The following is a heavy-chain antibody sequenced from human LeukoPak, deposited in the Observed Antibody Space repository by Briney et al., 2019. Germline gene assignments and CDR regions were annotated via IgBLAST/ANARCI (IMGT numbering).Heavy chain of an antibody. Sequence: ASVKVSCKASGYTFTNYGIIWVRQAPGQGLEWMGWISTDSQNTNYIQKFQGRVTITTDESTSTAYMELSSLRSEDTAVYYCASWDEAIVVVPAAIAPLAYWGQGTLVTVSS. CDR3: ASWDEAIVVVPAAIAPLAY. V-gene: IGHV1-18*01. J-gene: IGHJ4*02. CDR1: GYTFTNYG. D-gene: IGHD2-2*02. CDR2: ISTDSQNT.